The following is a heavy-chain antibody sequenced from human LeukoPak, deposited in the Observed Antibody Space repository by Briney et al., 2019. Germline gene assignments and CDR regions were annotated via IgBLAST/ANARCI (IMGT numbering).Heavy chain of an antibody. D-gene: IGHD6-19*01. CDR1: GFTLSSYA. J-gene: IGHJ4*02. Sequence: PGGSLRLSCEASGFTLSSYAMSWVRQAPGEGLEWVSAIGGSGVSTYYADSVKGRFTISRDNSKNTLYLQMNSLRAEDTAVYYCARTSPNGYSSGWYDFLYFDYWGQGTLVTVSS. CDR2: IGGSGVST. CDR3: ARTSPNGYSSGWYDFLYFDY. V-gene: IGHV3-23*01.